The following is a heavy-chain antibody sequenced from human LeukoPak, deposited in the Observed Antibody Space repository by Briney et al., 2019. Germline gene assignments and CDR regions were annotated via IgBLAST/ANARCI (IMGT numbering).Heavy chain of an antibody. CDR1: GFTFSSYG. CDR2: IRYDGSNK. J-gene: IGHJ4*02. V-gene: IGHV3-30*02. Sequence: GGSLRLSCAASGFTFSSYGMHWVRQAPGKGLEWVAFIRYDGSNKYYADSVKGRFTISRDNSKNTPYLQMNSLRAEDTAVYYCAKYPAKSTVTYYFDYWGQGTLVTVSS. CDR3: AKYPAKSTVTYYFDY. D-gene: IGHD4-17*01.